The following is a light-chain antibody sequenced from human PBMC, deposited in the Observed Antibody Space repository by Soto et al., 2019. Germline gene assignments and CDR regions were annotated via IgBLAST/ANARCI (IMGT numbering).Light chain of an antibody. Sequence: QSALTQPPSASGSPGQSVTISCTGTKNDIGVYDFVSWYQHHPGKAPRLIIYEVVQRPSGVPDRFSGSQSGNTASLTVSWLQGAEGADYFCKSYAGSNTYVFGSGTKLTVL. V-gene: IGLV2-8*01. J-gene: IGLJ1*01. CDR2: EVV. CDR3: KSYAGSNTYV. CDR1: KNDIGVYDF.